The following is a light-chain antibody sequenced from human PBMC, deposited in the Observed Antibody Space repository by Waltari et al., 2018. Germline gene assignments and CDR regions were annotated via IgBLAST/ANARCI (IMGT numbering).Light chain of an antibody. CDR2: GAS. V-gene: IGKV1D-12*01. Sequence: DIQMTQSPSSVSASVGDTVTITCRASQVISIWLAWYQQRPGRAPKLLIYGASSLQSGVPSRFSGSGSGTDFTLIITSLQPEDFATYYCQPAYSFPFTFGGGTRVEI. J-gene: IGKJ4*01. CDR3: QPAYSFPFT. CDR1: QVISIW.